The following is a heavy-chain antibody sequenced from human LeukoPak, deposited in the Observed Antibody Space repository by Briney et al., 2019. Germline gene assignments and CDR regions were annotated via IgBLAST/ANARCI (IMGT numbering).Heavy chain of an antibody. J-gene: IGHJ4*02. CDR2: IHTSGST. V-gene: IGHV4-4*07. CDR1: GGSISSHY. CDR3: ARWASRGNYGDYYYFDY. Sequence: PSETLSLTCTVSGGSISSHYWSWIRQPAGKGLEYIGHIHTSGSTNYNPSLKSRVTISVDTSKNQFSLKLSSVTAADTAVYYCARWASRGNYGDYYYFDYWGQGTLVTVSS. D-gene: IGHD4-17*01.